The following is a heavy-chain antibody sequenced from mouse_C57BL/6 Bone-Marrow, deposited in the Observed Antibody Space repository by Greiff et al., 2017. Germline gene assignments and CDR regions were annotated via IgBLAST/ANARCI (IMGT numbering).Heavy chain of an antibody. J-gene: IGHJ4*01. Sequence: QVQLQQSGAELVRPGASVKLSCKASGYTFTDYYINWVKQRPGQGLEWIARIYPGSGNTYYNEKFKGKATLTAEKSSSTAYMQLSSLTSEDSAVYFCANLLRHAMDYWSQGTSVTVSS. CDR1: GYTFTDYY. V-gene: IGHV1-76*01. CDR3: ANLLRHAMDY. D-gene: IGHD1-1*01. CDR2: IYPGSGNT.